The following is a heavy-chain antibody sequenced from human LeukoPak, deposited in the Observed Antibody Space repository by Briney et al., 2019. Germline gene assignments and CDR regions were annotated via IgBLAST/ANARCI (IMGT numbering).Heavy chain of an antibody. CDR3: ARDRLVGASDSFDY. CDR2: IFYSGFSGST. V-gene: IGHV4-38-2*02. Sequence: SETLSLTCTVSGYSISSGYYWGWIRQPPGKGLEWIGSIFYSGFSGSTYYNPSLKSRVTISVDTSKNQFSLKLSSVTAADTAMYYCARDRLVGASDSFDYWGQGTLVTVSS. CDR1: GYSISSGYY. D-gene: IGHD1-26*01. J-gene: IGHJ4*02.